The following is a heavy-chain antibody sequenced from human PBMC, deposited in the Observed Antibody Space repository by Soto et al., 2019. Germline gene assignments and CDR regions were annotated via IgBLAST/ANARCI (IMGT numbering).Heavy chain of an antibody. CDR2: IYYSGST. V-gene: IGHV4-61*01. CDR3: ARGRYSRGRSTRFSSWFDP. J-gene: IGHJ5*02. Sequence: SETLSLTCTVSGGSVSSGSYYWSWIRQPPGKGLEWIGYIYYSGSTNYNPSLKSRVTISVDTSKNQFSLKLSSVTAADTAVYYCARGRYSRGRSTRFSSWFDPWGQGTLVTVSS. CDR1: GGSVSSGSYY. D-gene: IGHD3-10*01.